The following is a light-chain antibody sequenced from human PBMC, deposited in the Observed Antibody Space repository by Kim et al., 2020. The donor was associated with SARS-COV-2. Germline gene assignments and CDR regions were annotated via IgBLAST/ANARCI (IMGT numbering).Light chain of an antibody. CDR3: ASYDGSLSGGV. V-gene: IGLV1-40*01. J-gene: IGLJ3*02. Sequence: RITSSSCGSGGYSSTEYVVHWYHQLPGAAPKLVIYSNTQRPSGVADRFSGSQSGPSDSLAITGLRPEDEGDYDCASYDGSLSGGVFGGGTQLTVL. CDR2: SNT. CDR1: GGYSSTEYV.